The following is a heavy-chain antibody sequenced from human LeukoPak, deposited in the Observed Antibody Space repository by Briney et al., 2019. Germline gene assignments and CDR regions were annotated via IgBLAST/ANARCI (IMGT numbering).Heavy chain of an antibody. CDR1: GFTFRSYG. Sequence: GGSLRLSCAASGFTFRSYGMHWVRQAPGKGLEWVAVIWYDGSNKYCADSVKGRFTISRDNSKNTLYLEMSSLRAEDTAVYYCVRGDHVGYWGQGTLVTVSS. D-gene: IGHD1-14*01. J-gene: IGHJ4*02. CDR2: IWYDGSNK. CDR3: VRGDHVGY. V-gene: IGHV3-33*01.